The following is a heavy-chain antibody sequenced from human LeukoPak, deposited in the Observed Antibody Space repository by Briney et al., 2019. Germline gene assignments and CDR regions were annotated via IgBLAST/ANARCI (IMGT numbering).Heavy chain of an antibody. CDR3: ASQSRYDSSGYHY. Sequence: GGSLRLSCAASGLTFSSYSMNWVRQAPGKGLEWVSSISSSSSYIYYADSVKGRFTISRDNAKNSLYLQMNSLRAEDTAVYYCASQSRYDSSGYHYWGQGTLVTVSS. V-gene: IGHV3-21*01. D-gene: IGHD3-22*01. CDR2: ISSSSSYI. CDR1: GLTFSSYS. J-gene: IGHJ4*02.